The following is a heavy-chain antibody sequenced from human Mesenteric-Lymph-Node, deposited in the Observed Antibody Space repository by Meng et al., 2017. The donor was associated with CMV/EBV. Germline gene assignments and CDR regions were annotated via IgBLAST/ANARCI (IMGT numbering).Heavy chain of an antibody. D-gene: IGHD3-10*01. Sequence: GESLKISCAASGFTFSTYEMNWVRQAPGKGLEWVSYISSSGSTIYYVDSVKGRFTISRDNAKNSLFLQMNSLRAEDTAVYYCVVVRGVIDPGWGQGTLVTVSS. J-gene: IGHJ4*02. CDR2: ISSSGSTI. CDR1: GFTFSTYE. CDR3: VVVRGVIDPG. V-gene: IGHV3-48*03.